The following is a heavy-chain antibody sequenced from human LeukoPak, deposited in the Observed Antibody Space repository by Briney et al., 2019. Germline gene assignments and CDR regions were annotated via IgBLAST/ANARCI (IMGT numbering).Heavy chain of an antibody. CDR1: GYSFTNYW. CDR3: ARPRRAERDEDF. J-gene: IGHJ4*02. V-gene: IGHV5-51*01. Sequence: GESLKISCQASGYSFTNYWIGWVRQMPEKGLEWMGMINPGDTNFAYSPSFQGQVTISADRSISTAYLQWSSLKASDTAMYYCARPRRAERDEDFWGQGTLVTVSS. D-gene: IGHD1-1*01. CDR2: INPGDTNF.